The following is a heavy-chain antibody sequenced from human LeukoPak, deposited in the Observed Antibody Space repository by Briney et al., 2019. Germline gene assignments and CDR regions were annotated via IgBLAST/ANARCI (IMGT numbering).Heavy chain of an antibody. Sequence: SETLSLTCAVSGYSISSGYYWGWIRQPPGKGLEWIGSIYHSGSTYYNPSLKSRVTISVDTSKNQFSLKLSSVTAADTAVYYCTRHWFGEFSVGENWFDPWGQGTLVTVSS. D-gene: IGHD3-10*01. CDR1: GYSISSGYY. V-gene: IGHV4-38-2*01. J-gene: IGHJ5*02. CDR2: IYHSGST. CDR3: TRHWFGEFSVGENWFDP.